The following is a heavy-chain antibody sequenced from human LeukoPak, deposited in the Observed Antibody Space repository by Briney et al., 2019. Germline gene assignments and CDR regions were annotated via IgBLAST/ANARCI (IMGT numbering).Heavy chain of an antibody. D-gene: IGHD3-22*01. CDR1: RFTFSIFG. J-gene: IGHJ4*02. Sequence: PGGSLRLSSAPSRFTFSIFGMHWVPQAPGEGLEWIAVISSDGTKKYYADSVRGRFTISRDNSKDTLYLQMSSLRIEDTAIYYCRAATRYLDYYYDYWGQGTLVTVSS. V-gene: IGHV3-30*03. CDR2: ISSDGTKK. CDR3: RAATRYLDYYYDY.